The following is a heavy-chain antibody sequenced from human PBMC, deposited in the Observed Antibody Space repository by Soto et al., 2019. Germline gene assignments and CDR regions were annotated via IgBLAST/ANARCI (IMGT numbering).Heavy chain of an antibody. Sequence: QVQLLQSGAEVKKPGSSVKVSCKASGATFSSFAFSWVRQPPGQGLEWMGVIIPIFDTISYAQKFQGRVTITADESTRTAYMELNSLTSDDTAVYYCASPLKWSGYYIAFDYWGQGTLVIVSS. J-gene: IGHJ4*02. D-gene: IGHD3-3*01. CDR1: GATFSSFA. CDR2: IIPIFDTI. CDR3: ASPLKWSGYYIAFDY. V-gene: IGHV1-69*01.